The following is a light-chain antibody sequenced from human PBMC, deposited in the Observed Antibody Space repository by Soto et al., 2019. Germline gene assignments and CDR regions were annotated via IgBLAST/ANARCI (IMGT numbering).Light chain of an antibody. CDR2: XXX. V-gene: IGKV2-30*02. CDR3: MQGIKWRLT. CDR1: QSLVHSDGNTX. J-gene: IGKJ4*01. Sequence: DVVLTQSPLSLPVTLGQPASISCRSSQSLVHSDGNTXLNXXXQRPGXXPRRXIYXXXNPDSGVPDRFSRSGSGTDXRMKISRVEAEDVGVYYCMQGIKWRLTCGGGTKVDIK.